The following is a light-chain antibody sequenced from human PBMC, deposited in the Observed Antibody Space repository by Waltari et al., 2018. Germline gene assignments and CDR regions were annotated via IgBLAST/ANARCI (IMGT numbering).Light chain of an antibody. V-gene: IGLV2-11*01. Sequence: QSALTHPRPAPGSPGQSVTIPCIGTSTAVGGYKYVSWHLQHPGKPTNLISYDVSERPSGVPERFSGSKSGNTASLTISGLQSEDEADYYCCSYAGGYTMAFGGVTKLTVL. CDR3: CSYAGGYTMA. CDR2: DVS. J-gene: IGLJ2*01. CDR1: STAVGGYKY.